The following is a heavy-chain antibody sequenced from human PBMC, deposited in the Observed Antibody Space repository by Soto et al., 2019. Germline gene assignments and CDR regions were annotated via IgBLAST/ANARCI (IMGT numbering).Heavy chain of an antibody. J-gene: IGHJ3*02. CDR2: ISWNSGSI. Sequence: EVQLVESGGGLVQPGRSLRLSCAGSAFTFDHYAMHWVRHAPGKGLEWVSGISWNSGSIGYADSVKGRFTISRDNAKNSLYLQMNSLRAEDTALYYCAKDMGYNDEFGAFDIWGQGTMVTVSS. D-gene: IGHD1-20*01. V-gene: IGHV3-9*01. CDR1: AFTFDHYA. CDR3: AKDMGYNDEFGAFDI.